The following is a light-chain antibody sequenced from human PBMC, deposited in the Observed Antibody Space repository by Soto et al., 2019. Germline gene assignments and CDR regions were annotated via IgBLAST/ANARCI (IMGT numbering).Light chain of an antibody. CDR3: QQYNYWPPYT. V-gene: IGKV3-15*01. CDR2: GGS. CDR1: LTLGSS. Sequence: EVVMTQSPATLSASPGERVTLSCRASLTLGSSLAWYQQRPGQAPRLLLYGGSTRATGIPARFSGSGSGTEFTVTISSLQSEDFAVYYCQQYNYWPPYTFGQGTNLEFK. J-gene: IGKJ2*01.